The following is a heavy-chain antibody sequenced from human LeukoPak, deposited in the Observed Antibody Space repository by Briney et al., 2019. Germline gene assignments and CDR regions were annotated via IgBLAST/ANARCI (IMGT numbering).Heavy chain of an antibody. CDR2: INPNSGVT. D-gene: IGHD6-13*01. V-gene: IGHV1-2*02. CDR3: ARNRRLAAVGTIDY. CDR1: GYVFTGYY. J-gene: IGHJ4*02. Sequence: ASVKVSCKASGYVFTGYYMHWVRQAPGQGLEWMGWINPNSGVTNHAQKFQGRVTMTRDTSISTAYMELSRLRSDDTAVYYCARNRRLAAVGTIDYWGQGTLVTVSS.